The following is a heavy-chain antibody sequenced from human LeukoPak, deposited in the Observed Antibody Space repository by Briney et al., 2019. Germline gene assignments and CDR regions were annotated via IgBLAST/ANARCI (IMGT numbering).Heavy chain of an antibody. CDR3: ARGLFYYYYGMDV. Sequence: IGEINHSGSTNYNPSLKSRVTISVDTSKNQFSLKLSSVTAADTAVYYCARGLFYYYYGMDVWGQGTTVTVSS. CDR2: INHSGST. V-gene: IGHV4-34*01. J-gene: IGHJ6*02.